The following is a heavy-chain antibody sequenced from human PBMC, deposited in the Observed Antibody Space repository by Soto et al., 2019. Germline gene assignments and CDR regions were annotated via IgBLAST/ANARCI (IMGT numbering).Heavy chain of an antibody. CDR2: ISSSSSTI. D-gene: IGHD2-2*01. Sequence: GGSLRLSCAASGFTFSSYSMNWVRQAPGKGLEWVSYISSSSSTIYYADSVKGRFTISRDNAKNSLYLQMNSLRAEDTAVYYCARSPREGIVVVPAAPFHYYYYMDVWGKGTTVTVSS. V-gene: IGHV3-48*01. CDR1: GFTFSSYS. CDR3: ARSPREGIVVVPAAPFHYYYYMDV. J-gene: IGHJ6*03.